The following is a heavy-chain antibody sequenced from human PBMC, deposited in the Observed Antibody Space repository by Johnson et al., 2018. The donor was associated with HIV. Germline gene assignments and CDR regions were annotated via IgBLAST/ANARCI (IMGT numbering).Heavy chain of an antibody. Sequence: VQLVESGGGLVKPGGSLRLSCAASGFTFSNAWMTWVRQAPGKGLEWVGRIKSKSDGGTTDYAAPVRGRFTISRDDSETTVYLQMNSLKTEDTAVYYCTTNFWSGFYPDAFDIWGQGTMVTVSS. CDR2: IKSKSDGGTT. V-gene: IGHV3-15*01. CDR3: TTNFWSGFYPDAFDI. CDR1: GFTFSNAW. D-gene: IGHD3-3*01. J-gene: IGHJ3*02.